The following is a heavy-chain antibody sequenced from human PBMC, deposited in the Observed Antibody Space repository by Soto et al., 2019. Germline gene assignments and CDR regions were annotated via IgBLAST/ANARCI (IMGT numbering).Heavy chain of an antibody. J-gene: IGHJ4*02. CDR1: GFTFSTYA. V-gene: IGHV3-64*01. Sequence: EVQLVESGGGLVQPGGSLRLSCAASGFTFSTYAMQWVRQAPGKGLEFVSSISSNGGNTNYAYSVKGRFTISRDNSRDTLYLQMGSLRPEDMAVYYCARDGRAMNDYWGQGTLVTVSS. CDR3: ARDGRAMNDY. D-gene: IGHD5-18*01. CDR2: ISSNGGNT.